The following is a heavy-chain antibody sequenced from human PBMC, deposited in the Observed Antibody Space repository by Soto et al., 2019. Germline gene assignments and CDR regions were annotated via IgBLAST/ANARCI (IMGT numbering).Heavy chain of an antibody. J-gene: IGHJ4*02. CDR3: AKDRWIAVAGTLRGSYPEDY. Sequence: EVQLLESGGGLVQPGGSLRLSCAASGFTFSSYAMSWVRQAPGKGLEWVSAISGSGGSTYYADSVKGRFTISRDNSKNTLYLQMNSLRAEDTAVYYCAKDRWIAVAGTLRGSYPEDYWGQGTLVTVSS. D-gene: IGHD6-19*01. V-gene: IGHV3-23*01. CDR1: GFTFSSYA. CDR2: ISGSGGST.